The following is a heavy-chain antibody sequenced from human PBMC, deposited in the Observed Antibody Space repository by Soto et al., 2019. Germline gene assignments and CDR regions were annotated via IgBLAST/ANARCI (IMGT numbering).Heavy chain of an antibody. Sequence: EVQLVESGGGLVQPGGSLRLSCEASGFTLSSYNMNWVRQAPGKGREWVSYISGSSDTIYYADSVKGRFTISRDNAKNSLYLQMDSLRDEDTAVYYCARDHGGSTWFVGIYYYFGVDVWGQGTTVTVSS. D-gene: IGHD6-13*01. CDR2: ISGSSDTI. CDR3: ARDHGGSTWFVGIYYYFGVDV. V-gene: IGHV3-48*02. J-gene: IGHJ6*02. CDR1: GFTLSSYN.